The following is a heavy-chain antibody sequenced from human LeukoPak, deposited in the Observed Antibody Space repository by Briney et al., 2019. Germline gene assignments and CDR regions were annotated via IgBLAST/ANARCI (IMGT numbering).Heavy chain of an antibody. V-gene: IGHV4-59*12. Sequence: SETLSLTCTVSGGSISSYYWNWIRQPPGRGLEWIGYIYYSGTTYYNPSLKSRVTISVDTSKNRFSLKLSSVTAADTAVYYCARREMATAVLFDYWGQGTLVTVSS. J-gene: IGHJ4*02. CDR3: ARREMATAVLFDY. CDR1: GGSISSYY. CDR2: IYYSGTT. D-gene: IGHD5-24*01.